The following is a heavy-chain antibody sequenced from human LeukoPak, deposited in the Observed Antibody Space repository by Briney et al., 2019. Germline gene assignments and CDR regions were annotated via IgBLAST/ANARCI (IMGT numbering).Heavy chain of an antibody. Sequence: SGGSLRLSCAASGFTFSSHGMNWVRQAPGEGLEWVSSISGGGDTTYYADSVKGRFTISRDNSKNTVFLQMNSLRAEDTAVYYCARAYCSSTSCYSELFDPWGQGILVTVSS. CDR1: GFTFSSHG. V-gene: IGHV3-23*01. D-gene: IGHD2-2*01. CDR2: ISGGGDTT. J-gene: IGHJ5*02. CDR3: ARAYCSSTSCYSELFDP.